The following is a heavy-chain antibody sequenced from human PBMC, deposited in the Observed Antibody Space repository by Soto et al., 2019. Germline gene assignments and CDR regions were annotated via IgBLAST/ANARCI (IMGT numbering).Heavy chain of an antibody. Sequence: PGGSLRLSCAASGFTFTNYWMSWVRQAPGQGLEGFANVRQDGSVNYYVDSIKGRFTISRNNARTLVFLEMNGLRVEDTAMYFCASQRNLGAHDYWGQGTLATVSS. D-gene: IGHD1-1*01. J-gene: IGHJ4*02. CDR3: ASQRNLGAHDY. V-gene: IGHV3-7*01. CDR1: GFTFTNYW. CDR2: VRQDGSVN.